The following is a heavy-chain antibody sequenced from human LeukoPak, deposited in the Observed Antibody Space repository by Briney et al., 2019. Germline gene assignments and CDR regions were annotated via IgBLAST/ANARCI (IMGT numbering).Heavy chain of an antibody. D-gene: IGHD1-26*01. CDR1: GVTLSTYA. J-gene: IGHJ2*01. CDR3: AKDRTVGASYWYFDY. CDR2: ISSSGSGDNT. Sequence: GGSLRLSCAASGVTLSTYAMSWARQAPGKGLEWVSGISSSGSGDNTYYADSVKGRFTISRDNSKNTLFLHMNTLRAEDTAIYYCAKDRTVGASYWYFDYWGRGTLVTVSS. V-gene: IGHV3-23*01.